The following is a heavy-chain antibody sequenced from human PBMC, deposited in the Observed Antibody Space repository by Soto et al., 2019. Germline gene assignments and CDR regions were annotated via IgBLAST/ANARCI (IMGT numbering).Heavy chain of an antibody. D-gene: IGHD3-3*01. J-gene: IGHJ3*02. V-gene: IGHV4-31*03. CDR1: GGSISSGGYY. CDR3: ARTTLGLYTFFGVVIQGSDVAFVM. Sequence: PSETLSLTCTVSGGSISSGGYYWSWIRQHPGKGLEWIGYIYYSGSTYYNPSLKSRVTISVDTSKNQFSMKLSSVTAADTAVYYWARTTLGLYTFFGVVIQGSDVAFVMGGQGTMVPVS. CDR2: IYYSGST.